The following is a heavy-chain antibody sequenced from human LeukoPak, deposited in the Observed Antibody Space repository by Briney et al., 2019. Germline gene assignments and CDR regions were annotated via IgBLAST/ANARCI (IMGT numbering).Heavy chain of an antibody. CDR2: IYYSGST. J-gene: IGHJ4*02. V-gene: IGHV4-59*08. CDR1: GGSISSYY. Sequence: SETLSLTCTVSGGSISSYYWSWIRQPPGKGLEWIGYIYYSGSTNYNPSLKSRVTISVDTSKNQFSLKLSSVTAADTAVYYCARHYYDSSGPDTFDYWGQGTLVTVSS. CDR3: ARHYYDSSGPDTFDY. D-gene: IGHD3-22*01.